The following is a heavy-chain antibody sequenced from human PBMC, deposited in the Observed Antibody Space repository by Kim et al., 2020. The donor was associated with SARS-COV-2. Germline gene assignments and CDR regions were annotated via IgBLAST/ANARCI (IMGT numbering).Heavy chain of an antibody. J-gene: IGHJ6*02. Sequence: GGSLRLSCAASGFTFSNAWMSWVRQAPGKGLEWVGRIKSKTDGGTTDYAAPVKGRFTISRDDSKNTLYLQMNSLKTEDTAVYYCTTDIKPDSSSWYWADYYYYGMDVWGQGTTVTVSS. CDR1: GFTFSNAW. D-gene: IGHD6-13*01. CDR3: TTDIKPDSSSWYWADYYYYGMDV. V-gene: IGHV3-15*01. CDR2: IKSKTDGGTT.